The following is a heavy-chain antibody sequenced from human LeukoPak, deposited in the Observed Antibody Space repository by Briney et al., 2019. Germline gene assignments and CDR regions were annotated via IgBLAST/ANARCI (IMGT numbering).Heavy chain of an antibody. CDR1: GFTFSSYS. CDR2: ISSCSSYI. CDR3: AREGRIMGAIIDY. D-gene: IGHD1-26*01. Sequence: GGSLRLSCAASGFTFSSYSMKWVRQAPGEGLEWVSGISSCSSYIYHGDCVQGRFTIYRDNAKNQLYLQMDSVRAEDTAVYYCAREGRIMGAIIDYWGQGALVTVSS. V-gene: IGHV3-21*01. J-gene: IGHJ4*02.